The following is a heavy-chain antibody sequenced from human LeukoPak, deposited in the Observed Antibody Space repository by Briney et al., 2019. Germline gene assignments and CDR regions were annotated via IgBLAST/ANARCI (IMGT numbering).Heavy chain of an antibody. D-gene: IGHD3-9*01. CDR2: IIPIFGTA. V-gene: IGHV1-69*06. CDR3: ARNAYYDILTGYPLYFDY. J-gene: IGHJ4*02. CDR1: GGTFSSYA. Sequence: SVKVSCKASGGTFSSYAISWVRQAPGQGLEWMGGIIPIFGTANYAQKFQGRVKITADKSTSTAYMELSSLRSEDTAVYYCARNAYYDILTGYPLYFDYWGQGTLVTVSS.